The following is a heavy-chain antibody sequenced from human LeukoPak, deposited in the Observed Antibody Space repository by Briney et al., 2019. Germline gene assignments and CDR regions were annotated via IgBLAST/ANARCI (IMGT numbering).Heavy chain of an antibody. CDR2: IIPILGIA. CDR1: GGTFSSYA. V-gene: IGHV1-69*04. J-gene: IGHJ4*02. CDR3: ARGGETGTHFDY. D-gene: IGHD1-1*01. Sequence: ASVKVSCKASGGTFSSYAISWVRQAPGQGLEWMGRIIPILGIANYAQKFQGRVTITTDESTSTAYMELSSLRSEDTAVYYCARGGETGTHFDYWGQGTLVTVSS.